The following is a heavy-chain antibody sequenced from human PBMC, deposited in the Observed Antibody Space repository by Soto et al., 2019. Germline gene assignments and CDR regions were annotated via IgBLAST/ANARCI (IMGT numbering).Heavy chain of an antibody. CDR1: GGSFSGYY. V-gene: IGHV4-34*01. D-gene: IGHD3-22*01. Sequence: SETMSRTCSVYGGSFSGYYWSWIRKPPGKGLEWIGEINHSGSTNYNPSLKSRVTISVDTSKNQFSLKLSSVTAADTAVYYCARGLSRVFLREYCYDSSGYYYFDC. CDR2: INHSGST. J-gene: IGHJ4*01. CDR3: ARGLSRVFLREYCYDSSGYYYFDC.